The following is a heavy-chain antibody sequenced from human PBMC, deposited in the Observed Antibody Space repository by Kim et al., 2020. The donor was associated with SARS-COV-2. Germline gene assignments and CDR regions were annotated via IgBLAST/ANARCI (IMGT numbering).Heavy chain of an antibody. J-gene: IGHJ6*03. CDR3: AKDGDAYGSSTSCYYYSYMDD. D-gene: IGHD2-2*01. CDR1: GFTFSSYA. CDR2: ISGSGGST. V-gene: IGHV3-23*01. Sequence: GGSLRLSCAASGFTFSSYAMSWVRQAPGKGLEWVSAISGSGGSTYYADSVKGRLTISSDNSKNTLYLLMNSLRAEDTAVYYCAKDGDAYGSSTSCYYYSYMDDSGKGTTVTVSS.